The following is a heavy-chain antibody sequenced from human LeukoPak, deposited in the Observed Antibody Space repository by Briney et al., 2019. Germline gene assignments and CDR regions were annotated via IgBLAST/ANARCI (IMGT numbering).Heavy chain of an antibody. J-gene: IGHJ6*02. CDR1: GFTFSSYS. Sequence: GGSLRLSCAASGFTFSSYSMNWVRQAPGKGLEWVSSISSSSSYIYYADSAKGRFTISRDNAKNSLYLQMNSLRAEDTAVYYCARDSYDSSGYRGYYYYGMDVWGQGTTVTVSS. CDR2: ISSSSSYI. V-gene: IGHV3-21*01. D-gene: IGHD3-22*01. CDR3: ARDSYDSSGYRGYYYYGMDV.